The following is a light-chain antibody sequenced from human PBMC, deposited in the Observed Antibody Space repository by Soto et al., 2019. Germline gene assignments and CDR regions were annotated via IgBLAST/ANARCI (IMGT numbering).Light chain of an antibody. CDR3: GKWDASLSARV. J-gene: IGLJ3*02. CDR1: ASNIGHKS. Sequence: QSVLTQPPSISAAPGQNVSISCSGSASNIGHKSVSWYQHFPGAAPKVLIHDNHERPSGISDRFSGSKSGTSATLDISGLQTGDEADYYCGKWDASLSARVFGGVTKVTVL. V-gene: IGLV1-51*01. CDR2: DNH.